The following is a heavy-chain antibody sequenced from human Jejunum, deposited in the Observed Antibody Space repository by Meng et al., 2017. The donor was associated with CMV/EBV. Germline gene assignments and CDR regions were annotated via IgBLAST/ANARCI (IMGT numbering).Heavy chain of an antibody. J-gene: IGHJ3*02. CDR1: GIPFSSCE. CDR2: ISSSGSTI. CDR3: AREDSLDAFDI. Sequence: AASGIPFSSCEMNWVRQAPGRGLEWVSWISSSGSTIYYADSVKGRFTISRDNAKNSVYLQMNSLRAEDTAVYYCAREDSLDAFDIWGQGTMVTVSS. V-gene: IGHV3-48*03.